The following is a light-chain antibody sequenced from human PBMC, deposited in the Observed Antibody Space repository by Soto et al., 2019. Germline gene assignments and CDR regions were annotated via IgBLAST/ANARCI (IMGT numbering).Light chain of an antibody. CDR2: RNN. CDR3: VAWDDSLSGVV. J-gene: IGLJ2*01. CDR1: SSNIGSNY. V-gene: IGLV1-47*01. Sequence: QSVLTQPPSASGTPGQRVTISCSGSSSNIGSNYVYWYQQLPGTAPKLLIYRNNQRPSGVPDRFSGSKSGTSASLAISGLRSEDEADYYCVAWDDSLSGVVFGEGTKVTVL.